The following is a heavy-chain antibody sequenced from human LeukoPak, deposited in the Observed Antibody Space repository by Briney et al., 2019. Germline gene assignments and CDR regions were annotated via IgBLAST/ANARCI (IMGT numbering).Heavy chain of an antibody. CDR2: IYYSGST. CDR3: ARDLGFCSSPSCPESVEDY. J-gene: IGHJ4*02. V-gene: IGHV4-39*07. D-gene: IGHD2-2*01. Sequence: PSETLSLTCTVSGGSISSSSYYWGWIRQPPGKGLEWIGSIYYSGSTYYNPSLKSRVTISVDTSKNQFSLKLISVTAADTAVYYCARDLGFCSSPSCPESVEDYWGQGTLVTVPS. CDR1: GGSISSSSYY.